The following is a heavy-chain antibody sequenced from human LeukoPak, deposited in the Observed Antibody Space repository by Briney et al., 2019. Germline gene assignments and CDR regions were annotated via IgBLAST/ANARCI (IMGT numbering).Heavy chain of an antibody. CDR3: ARQRTTVTDFDY. J-gene: IGHJ4*02. CDR1: GLTLSSYS. D-gene: IGHD4-17*01. Sequence: GGSLRLSCAASGLTLSSYSITCVPQAPGKGVEWVSSISSRSSYIYYADTVKGRFTTTRDNAKHSLYMQMNSLRAEDTTVYYCARQRTTVTDFDYWGQGTLVTVSS. V-gene: IGHV3-21*01. CDR2: ISSRSSYI.